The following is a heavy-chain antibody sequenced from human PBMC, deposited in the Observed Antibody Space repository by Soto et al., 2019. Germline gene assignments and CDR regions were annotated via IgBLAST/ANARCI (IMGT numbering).Heavy chain of an antibody. D-gene: IGHD4-17*01. V-gene: IGHV4-31*03. CDR2: IYYSGST. J-gene: IGHJ4*02. Sequence: QVQLQESGPGLVKPSQTLSLTCTVSGGSISSGGYYWSWIRQHPGKGLEWIGYIYYSGSTYYNPSLKSRVTISVDTSKNQFSLKLSSVTAADTAVYYCARTAPSDYQTGFDSWGQGTLVTVSS. CDR3: ARTAPSDYQTGFDS. CDR1: GGSISSGGYY.